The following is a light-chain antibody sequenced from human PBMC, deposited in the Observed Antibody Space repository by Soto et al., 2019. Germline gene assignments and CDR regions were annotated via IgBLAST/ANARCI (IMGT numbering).Light chain of an antibody. CDR3: KQYGSSPLT. J-gene: IGKJ4*01. Sequence: EIVXTXXPGTLSLSPGERATLSCRASQSVSSSYLAWYQQKPGQAPRLLIYGASSRATGIPDRFRGSGSGTNITLTISRLEPEDLAVYYCKQYGSSPLTVGGGTKVEIK. CDR1: QSVSSSY. V-gene: IGKV3-20*01. CDR2: GAS.